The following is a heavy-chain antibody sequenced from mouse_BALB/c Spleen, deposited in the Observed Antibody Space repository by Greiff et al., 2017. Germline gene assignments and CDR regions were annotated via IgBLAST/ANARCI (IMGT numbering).Heavy chain of an antibody. D-gene: IGHD2-12*01. CDR1: GFNIKDTY. J-gene: IGHJ2*01. V-gene: IGHV14-3*02. CDR3: AREGYYSPYFDY. CDR2: IDPANGNT. Sequence: EVQLQQSGAELVKPGASVKLSCTASGFNIKDTYMHWVKQRPEQGLEWIGRIDPANGNTKYDPKFQGKATITADTSSNTAYLQLSSLTSEDTAVYYCAREGYYSPYFDYWGQGTTRTVSS.